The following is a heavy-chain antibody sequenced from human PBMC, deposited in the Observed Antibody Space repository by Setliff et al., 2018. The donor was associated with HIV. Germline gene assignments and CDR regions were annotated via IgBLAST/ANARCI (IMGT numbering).Heavy chain of an antibody. CDR3: SSLADGGYYFRGYFDL. Sequence: PSETLSLTCTVSGGSISSYYWSWIRQPPGKGLEWIGNIYSIGSTNYNPSLKSRVTISLDTPKNQFSLKLTSVTAADTAVYHCSSLADGGYYFRGYFDLWGRGTLVTVSS. CDR1: GGSISSYY. D-gene: IGHD5-12*01. CDR2: IYSIGST. J-gene: IGHJ2*01. V-gene: IGHV4-4*09.